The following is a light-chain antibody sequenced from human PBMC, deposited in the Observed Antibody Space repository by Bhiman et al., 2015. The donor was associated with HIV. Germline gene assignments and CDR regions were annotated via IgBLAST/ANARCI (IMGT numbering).Light chain of an antibody. CDR3: QSYDSRLTEV. V-gene: IGLV2-14*03. J-gene: IGLJ1*01. Sequence: QSALTQPASVSGSPGQSITISCTGTGSDVGGYNHVSWYQQHPGRAPKLLISGNSNRPSGVPDRFSGSKSGTSASLAITGLQAEDEADYYCQSYDSRLTEVFGTGTKVTVL. CDR2: GNS. CDR1: GSDVGGYNH.